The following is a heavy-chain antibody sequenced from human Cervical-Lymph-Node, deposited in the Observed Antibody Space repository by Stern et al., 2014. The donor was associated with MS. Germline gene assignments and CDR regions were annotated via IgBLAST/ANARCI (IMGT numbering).Heavy chain of an antibody. CDR1: GFSLSTSGVG. CDR2: IYWDDDK. V-gene: IGHV2-5*02. Sequence: QVTLKESGPTLVKPTQTLTLTCTFSGFSLSTSGVGVGWIRQPPGKALEWLALIYWDDDKRYSPSLKSRLTITKETSKNQVVLTMTNMDPVDTDTYYCARDRGYCSGGSCYSYYYYGMDVWGQGTTVTVSS. J-gene: IGHJ6*02. D-gene: IGHD2-15*01. CDR3: ARDRGYCSGGSCYSYYYYGMDV.